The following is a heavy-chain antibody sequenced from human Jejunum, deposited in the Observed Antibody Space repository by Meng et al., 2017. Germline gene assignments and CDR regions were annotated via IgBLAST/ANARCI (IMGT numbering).Heavy chain of an antibody. V-gene: IGHV3-23*01. Sequence: GESLKISCAASGFTFSSYAMGWVRQAPGKGLEWVSIISTSGADTFYADSVKGRFTISRDNSKNTQYLQRDSLRAEDTAVYYCEKGITLVRGVTYYFDYWGQGTLVTVSS. CDR2: ISTSGADT. CDR1: GFTFSSYA. D-gene: IGHD3-10*01. J-gene: IGHJ4*02. CDR3: EKGITLVRGVTYYFDY.